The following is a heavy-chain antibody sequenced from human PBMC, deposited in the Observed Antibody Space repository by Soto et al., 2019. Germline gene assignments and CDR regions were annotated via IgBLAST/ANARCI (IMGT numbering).Heavy chain of an antibody. CDR2: IYYSGST. Sequence: SETLSLTCTVSGGSISSSSYYWGWIRQPPGKGLEWIGSIYYSGSTYYNPSLKSRVTISVDTSKNQFSLKLSSVTAADTAVYYCARGYDFWSGQRVRYIDYWGQGTLVTVSS. J-gene: IGHJ4*02. D-gene: IGHD3-3*01. CDR1: GGSISSSSYY. V-gene: IGHV4-39*01. CDR3: ARGYDFWSGQRVRYIDY.